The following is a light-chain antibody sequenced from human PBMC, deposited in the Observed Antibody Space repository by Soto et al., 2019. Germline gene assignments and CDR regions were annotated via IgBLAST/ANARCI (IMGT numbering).Light chain of an antibody. J-gene: IGLJ2*01. CDR1: SSDVGGYNY. V-gene: IGLV2-11*01. CDR2: DVS. Sequence: QSALTQPRSVSGSPGQSVTISCTGTSSDVGGYNYVSWYQQHPGKAPKLMIYDVSKRPSGVPDRFSGSKSGNTASLTISGLLAEDEADYYCCSYAGRYNLVFGGGTKLTVL. CDR3: CSYAGRYNLV.